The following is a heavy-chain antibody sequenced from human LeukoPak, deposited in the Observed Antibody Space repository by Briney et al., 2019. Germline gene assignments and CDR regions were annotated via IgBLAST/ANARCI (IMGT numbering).Heavy chain of an antibody. Sequence: PSQTLSLTCTVSGGSISSGSYYWSWIRQPAGKGLEWIGRIYTSGSTNYNPSLKSRVAISVDTSKNQFSLKLSSVTAADTAVYYCARGGYYYDSSGYFAFDIWGQGTMVTVSS. CDR2: IYTSGST. CDR3: ARGGYYYDSSGYFAFDI. J-gene: IGHJ3*02. V-gene: IGHV4-61*02. CDR1: GGSISSGSYY. D-gene: IGHD3-22*01.